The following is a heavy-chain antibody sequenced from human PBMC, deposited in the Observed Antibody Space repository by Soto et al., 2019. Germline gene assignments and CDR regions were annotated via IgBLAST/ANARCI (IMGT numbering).Heavy chain of an antibody. CDR1: GVSIGSTNHY. CDR3: VRLPDALVREFYFDS. D-gene: IGHD3-10*01. J-gene: IGHJ4*02. CDR2: VHCTGHT. V-gene: IGHV4-39*01. Sequence: QLQLQESGPGLVKPSETLSIICSVSGVSIGSTNHYWGGIRQPPGKGFEWIGIVHCTGHTYYNPSLKNRVTVSVDTSQNQLSLRVTSVTAAATSLYYCVRLPDALVREFYFDSWGQGTLVTVSS.